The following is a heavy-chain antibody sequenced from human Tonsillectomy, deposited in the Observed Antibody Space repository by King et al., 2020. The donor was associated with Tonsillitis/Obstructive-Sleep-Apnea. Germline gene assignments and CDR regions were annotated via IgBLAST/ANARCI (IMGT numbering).Heavy chain of an antibody. CDR2: LYWDDDK. CDR1: GFSLSTSGVG. J-gene: IGHJ4*02. D-gene: IGHD3-22*01. CDR3: ARRYDSSGYYHFDY. V-gene: IGHV2-5*02. Sequence: FTLQESGPTLVKPTQTLTLTCTLSGFSLSTSGVGVGWIRQSPGKALEWLTLLYWDDDKRYSPSLKSRLTITKDTSKNQVVLTMTNIDPVDTATYFCARRYDSSGYYHFDYCGQGTLFTVSS.